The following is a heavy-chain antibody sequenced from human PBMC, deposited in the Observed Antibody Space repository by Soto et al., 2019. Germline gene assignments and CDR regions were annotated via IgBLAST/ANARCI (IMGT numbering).Heavy chain of an antibody. CDR3: ARSAGSFGGEGYLGD. J-gene: IGHJ4*02. D-gene: IGHD3-10*01. Sequence: PSGSLTLTCAASGGSFSGFYWRWIRQAPGKGLEWVGGFSHGGSTSYNPSLKSRVAMSTDTSKSQVSLTLTSVTAADTAIYYCARSAGSFGGEGYLGDWGQGTLVTVSS. V-gene: IGHV4-34*01. CDR2: FSHGGST. CDR1: GGSFSGFY.